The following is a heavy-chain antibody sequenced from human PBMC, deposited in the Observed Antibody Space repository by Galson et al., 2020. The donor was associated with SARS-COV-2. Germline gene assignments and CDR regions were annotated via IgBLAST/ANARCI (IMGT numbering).Heavy chain of an antibody. V-gene: IGHV3-49*04. Sequence: GGSLRLSCTASGFTFDDYTMNWVRQAPGKGLEWVGFIRSKPFGGTTEYAASVKDRFTISRDDSKRIAYLQMDSLKTEDTALYYCSTIDSSGYGGFDSWGQGTLVTVSS. D-gene: IGHD3-22*01. CDR3: STIDSSGYGGFDS. CDR2: IRSKPFGGTT. CDR1: GFTFDDYT. J-gene: IGHJ4*02.